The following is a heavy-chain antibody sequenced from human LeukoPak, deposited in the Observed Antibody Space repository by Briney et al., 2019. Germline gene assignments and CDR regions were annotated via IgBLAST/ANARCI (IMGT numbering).Heavy chain of an antibody. CDR3: ARDSGSSWFYYYYYYMDV. Sequence: ASVKVSCKASGYTFTGYYMHWVRQAPGQGLEWMGWINPNSGGTNYAQKFQGRVTMTRDTSISTAYMELSRLRSDDTAVYYCARDSGSSWFYYYYYYMDVWGKGTTVTVSS. V-gene: IGHV1-2*02. J-gene: IGHJ6*03. D-gene: IGHD6-13*01. CDR1: GYTFTGYY. CDR2: INPNSGGT.